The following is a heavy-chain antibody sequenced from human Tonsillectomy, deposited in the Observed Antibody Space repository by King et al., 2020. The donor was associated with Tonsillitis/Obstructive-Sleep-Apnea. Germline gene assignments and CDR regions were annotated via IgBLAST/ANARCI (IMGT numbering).Heavy chain of an antibody. CDR1: GXXXXXXG. CDR3: AGXXQRXXXYXGXGSYLY. V-gene: IGHV3-20*04. J-gene: IGHJ4*01. D-gene: IGHD3-10*01. Sequence: VQLVEXGGGVXRPGGSLXLSCXXXGXXXXXXGMSWVRQAPGKGLEWGSGINWNGGSTGYADSVKGRFTISRDNAKNSLYLQMNSLXXXGTALYYCAGXXQRXXXYXGXGSYLYXXXGXLXXVSS. CDR2: INWNGGST.